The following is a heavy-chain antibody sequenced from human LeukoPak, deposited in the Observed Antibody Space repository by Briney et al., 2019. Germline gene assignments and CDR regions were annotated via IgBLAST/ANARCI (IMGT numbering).Heavy chain of an antibody. J-gene: IGHJ6*03. CDR2: MNPNSGNT. D-gene: IGHD4-11*01. CDR3: ARVPHSNRHYYYYYMDV. V-gene: IGHV1-8*03. CDR1: GYTFISYD. Sequence: GASVKVSCKASGYTFISYDINWVRQATGQGLEWMGWMNPNSGNTGYAQKFQGRVTITRNTSISTAYMELSSLRSEDTAVYYCARVPHSNRHYYYYYMDVWGKGTTVTVSS.